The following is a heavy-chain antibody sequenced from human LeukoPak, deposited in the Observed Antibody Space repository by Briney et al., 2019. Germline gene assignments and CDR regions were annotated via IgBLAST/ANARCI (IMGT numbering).Heavy chain of an antibody. J-gene: IGHJ4*02. CDR3: ARSEPLVPAARNDY. D-gene: IGHD2-2*01. CDR1: GYTLTGYY. V-gene: IGHV1-2*02. CDR2: INPNSGGT. Sequence: ASVKVSCKASGYTLTGYYMHWVRQAPGQGLEWMGWINPNSGGTNYAQKFQGRVTMTRDTSISTAYMELSRLRSDDTAVYYCARSEPLVPAARNDYWGQGTLVTVSS.